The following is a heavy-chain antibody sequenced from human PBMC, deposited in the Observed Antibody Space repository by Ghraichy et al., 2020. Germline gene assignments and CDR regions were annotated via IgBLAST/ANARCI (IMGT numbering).Heavy chain of an antibody. CDR1: GGSISSYY. V-gene: IGHV4-59*01. Sequence: SETLSLTCTVSGGSISSYYWSWIRQPPGKGLEWIGYMYYSGSTKYNPSLKSRVTISVDTSKNQFSLKLSSVTAADTAVYYCARAYGSAYGMDVWGQGTTVIVSS. CDR2: MYYSGST. D-gene: IGHD3-10*01. J-gene: IGHJ6*02. CDR3: ARAYGSAYGMDV.